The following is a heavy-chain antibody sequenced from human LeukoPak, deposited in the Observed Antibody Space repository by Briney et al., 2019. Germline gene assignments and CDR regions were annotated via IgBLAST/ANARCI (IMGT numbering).Heavy chain of an antibody. J-gene: IGHJ4*02. CDR3: AREVFFQFDN. CDR2: IAANGNDK. CDR1: GFTFRNYW. V-gene: IGHV3-7*03. Sequence: GGSLTLSCAASGFTFRNYWMAWVRQAPGRGLEWVATIAANGNDKDYEDALQGRFTISRDNARNSLSLRIDSLRAEGTAQYYCAREVFFQFDNWGQGALVTVSS.